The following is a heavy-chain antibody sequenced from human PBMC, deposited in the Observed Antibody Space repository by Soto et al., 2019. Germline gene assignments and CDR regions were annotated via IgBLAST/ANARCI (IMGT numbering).Heavy chain of an antibody. D-gene: IGHD3-9*01. Sequence: SETLSLTCTVSGGSISSSSYYWGWIRQPPGKGLEWIGSIYYSGSTYYNPSLKSRVTISVDTSKNQFSLKLSSVTAADTAVYYFASAYDILTGYYKVSNWFDPWGQGTLVTVSS. CDR2: IYYSGST. CDR3: ASAYDILTGYYKVSNWFDP. CDR1: GGSISSSSYY. V-gene: IGHV4-39*01. J-gene: IGHJ5*02.